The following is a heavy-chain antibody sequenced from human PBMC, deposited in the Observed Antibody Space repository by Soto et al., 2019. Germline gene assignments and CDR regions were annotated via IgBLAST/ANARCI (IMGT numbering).Heavy chain of an antibody. CDR3: ARAYVEIGLGEGFFDY. CDR2: IYHSGST. CDR1: GGSISSGGYS. D-gene: IGHD3-16*01. J-gene: IGHJ4*02. V-gene: IGHV4-30-2*01. Sequence: TLSLTCAVSGGSISSGGYSWSWIRQPPGKGLEWIGYIYHSGSTYYNPSLKSRVTISVDRSKNQFSLKLSSVTAADTAVYYCARAYVEIGLGEGFFDYWGQGTMVT.